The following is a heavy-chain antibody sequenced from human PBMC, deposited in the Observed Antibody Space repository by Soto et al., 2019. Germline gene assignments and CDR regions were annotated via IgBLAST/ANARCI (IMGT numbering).Heavy chain of an antibody. V-gene: IGHV3-21*01. J-gene: IGHJ6*02. CDR3: AREEAAWPLAYGLDV. CDR1: GFTFSNYD. CDR2: IRSGRDT. Sequence: GGSLRLSCAVSGFTFSNYDIHRVRQAPGKGLEWVSSIRSGRDTFYADSVKGRFSISRDDATSSVSLQMNSLRGEDTAVYFCAREEAAWPLAYGLDVWGQGTTVTVSS. D-gene: IGHD2-15*01.